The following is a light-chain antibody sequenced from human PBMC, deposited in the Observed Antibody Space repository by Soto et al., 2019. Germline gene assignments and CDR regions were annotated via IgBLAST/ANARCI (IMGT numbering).Light chain of an antibody. J-gene: IGKJ1*01. CDR2: DAS. CDR3: QQRANWWT. V-gene: IGKV3-11*01. CDR1: QSVSTH. Sequence: EIVVTQSPATLSLSPGERATLSCRASQSVSTHLAWYQQKPGQAPRLLIYDASNRATGIPARFSGSGSGTDFTLTISSLEPEDVAVYYCQQRANWWTFGQGTKVEVK.